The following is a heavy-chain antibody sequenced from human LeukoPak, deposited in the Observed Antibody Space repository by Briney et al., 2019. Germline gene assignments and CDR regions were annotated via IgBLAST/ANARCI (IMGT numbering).Heavy chain of an antibody. V-gene: IGHV4-59*01. CDR2: IHYSGDI. J-gene: IGHJ4*02. CDR3: ARVGCSGGSCYPDY. D-gene: IGHD2-15*01. CDR1: GASIPATY. Sequence: PPETLCLTCTVPGASIPATYWYWIRNSPGQGLQWKGYIHYSGDINYNPSLKSRVTISAYTSKNQLSLKLSSVTAADTAVYYCARVGCSGGSCYPDYWGQGTLVTVSS.